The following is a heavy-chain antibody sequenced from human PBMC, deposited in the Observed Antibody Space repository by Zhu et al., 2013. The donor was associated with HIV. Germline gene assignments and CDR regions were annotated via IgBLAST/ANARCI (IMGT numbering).Heavy chain of an antibody. Sequence: QVQLVQSGAEVKKPGASVKVSCKASGYTFTSYAISWVRQAPGQGLEWMGGIIPIFGTANYAQKFQGRVTITADESTSTAYMELSSLRSEDTAVYYCARVASGSYYEAWFDPWGQGTLVTVSS. J-gene: IGHJ5*02. CDR1: GYTFTSYA. CDR3: ARVASGSYYEAWFDP. CDR2: IIPIFGTA. V-gene: IGHV1-69*01. D-gene: IGHD1-26*01.